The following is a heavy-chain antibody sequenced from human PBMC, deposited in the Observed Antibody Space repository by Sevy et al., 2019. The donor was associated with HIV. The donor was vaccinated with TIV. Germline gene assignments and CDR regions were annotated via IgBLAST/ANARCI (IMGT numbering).Heavy chain of an antibody. D-gene: IGHD2-2*01. V-gene: IGHV3-23*01. J-gene: IGHJ6*02. Sequence: GGSLRLSCAASGFIFGTYAMSWVRQAPGKGLEWVSAISGSGGSTYNAESLKGRFTISRDNSKKKGYQQMNSLRAEDTAVYYCAKGASTFYGLDVWGQGTTVTVSS. CDR1: GFIFGTYA. CDR3: AKGASTFYGLDV. CDR2: ISGSGGST.